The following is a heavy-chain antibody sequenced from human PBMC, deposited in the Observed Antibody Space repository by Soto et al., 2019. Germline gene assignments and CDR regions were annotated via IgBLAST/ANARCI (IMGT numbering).Heavy chain of an antibody. CDR2: ISGSGGST. J-gene: IGHJ4*02. CDR1: GFTFSSYA. D-gene: IGHD3-22*01. CDR3: AKDSVAQFDSSGSYYFDY. V-gene: IGHV3-23*01. Sequence: LRLSCAASGFTFSSYAMSWVRQAPGKGLEWVSAISGSGGSTYYADSVKGRFTISRDNSKNTLYLQMNSLRAEDTAVYYCAKDSVAQFDSSGSYYFDYWGQGTLVTVSS.